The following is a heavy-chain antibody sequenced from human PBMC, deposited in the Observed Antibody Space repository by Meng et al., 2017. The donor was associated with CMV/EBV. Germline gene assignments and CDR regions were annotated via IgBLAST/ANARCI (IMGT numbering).Heavy chain of an antibody. CDR2: IRYDGSNK. CDR1: GFTFSSYG. D-gene: IGHD2-2*01. J-gene: IGHJ6*02. Sequence: GESLKISCAASGFTFSSYGMHWVRQAPGKGLEWVAFIRYDGSNKYYAGSVKGRFTISRDNSKNTLYLQMNSLRAEDTAVYYCAKGPYCSSTSCYYYYYGMDVWGQGTTVTVSS. V-gene: IGHV3-30*02. CDR3: AKGPYCSSTSCYYYYYGMDV.